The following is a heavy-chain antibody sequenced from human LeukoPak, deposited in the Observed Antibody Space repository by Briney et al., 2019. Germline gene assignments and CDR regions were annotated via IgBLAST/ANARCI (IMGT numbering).Heavy chain of an antibody. Sequence: GGSLRLSCAASGFTFSTYTMNWVRQAPGKGLEWVSSISSSSSYIYYADSVKGRFTISRDNAKNSLYLQMNSLRAEDTAVYYCARDRADIVVVPAALLDYWGQGTLVTVSS. D-gene: IGHD2-2*01. CDR1: GFTFSTYT. CDR3: ARDRADIVVVPAALLDY. J-gene: IGHJ4*02. CDR2: ISSSSSYI. V-gene: IGHV3-21*01.